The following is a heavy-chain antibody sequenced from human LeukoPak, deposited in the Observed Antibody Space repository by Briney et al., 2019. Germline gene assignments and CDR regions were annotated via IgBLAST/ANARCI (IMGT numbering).Heavy chain of an antibody. CDR2: IDYDGITT. V-gene: IGHV3-74*01. CDR3: ARDLDPSSSPFPYYFDY. D-gene: IGHD6-6*01. J-gene: IGHJ4*02. Sequence: GGSLRLSCAASGFSLSTFWMHWVRQAPGKGLAWVSRIDYDGITTTYADSVKGRFTISRDNAKNTLYLQMNSLRAVDTAVYYCARDLDPSSSPFPYYFDYWGQGTLVTVSS. CDR1: GFSLSTFW.